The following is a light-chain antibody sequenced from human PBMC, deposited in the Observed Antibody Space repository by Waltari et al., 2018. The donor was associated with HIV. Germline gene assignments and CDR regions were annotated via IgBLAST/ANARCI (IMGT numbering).Light chain of an antibody. Sequence: QSVLTQPPSVSGAPGQRVTISCTGSSSNTGAGYDVHWYQQLPGTAHQLLIYSNINRPSGVPDRFSGSKSGSSASLAITGLQAEDEAHYYCQSFDSSLTTSGVIFGGGTKLTVL. J-gene: IGLJ2*01. CDR2: SNI. V-gene: IGLV1-40*01. CDR1: SSNTGAGYD. CDR3: QSFDSSLTTSGVI.